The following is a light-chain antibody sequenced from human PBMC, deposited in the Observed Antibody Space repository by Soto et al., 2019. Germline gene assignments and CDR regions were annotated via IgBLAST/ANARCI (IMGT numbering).Light chain of an antibody. CDR1: QSLLHSNGHYF. V-gene: IGKV2-28*01. J-gene: IGKJ1*01. CDR2: LAS. Sequence: DIVMTQSPLSLPVTPGEPASISCRSSQSLLHSNGHYFLDWYLQKPGQSPHLLVYLASYRASGVPDRFSGSGSCTNFTLKISRVGADDVGIYYCMQALQTPWTFGPGTKVEIE. CDR3: MQALQTPWT.